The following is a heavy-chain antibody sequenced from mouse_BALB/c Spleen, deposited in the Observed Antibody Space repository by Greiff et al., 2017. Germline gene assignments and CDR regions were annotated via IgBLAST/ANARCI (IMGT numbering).Heavy chain of an antibody. CDR2: ISYSGST. D-gene: IGHD4-1*01. V-gene: IGHV3-2*02. CDR1: GYSITSDYA. CDR3: ELGRGWYFDV. J-gene: IGHJ1*01. Sequence: EVKLQESGPGLVKPSQSLSLTCTVTGYSITSDYAWNWIRQFPGNKLEWMGYISYSGSTSYNPSLKSRISITRDTSKNQFFLQLNSVTTEDTATYYCELGRGWYFDVWGAGTTVTVSS.